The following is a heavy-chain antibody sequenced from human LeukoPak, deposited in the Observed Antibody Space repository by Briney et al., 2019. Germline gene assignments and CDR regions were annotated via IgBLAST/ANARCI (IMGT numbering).Heavy chain of an antibody. D-gene: IGHD4-17*01. CDR1: GFTFSSHW. Sequence: GGSLRLSCAASGFTFSSHWMSWVRQAPGTGLEWVAKIKQDGSETYYGDSVKGRFTISRDNAKNSLYLQMNSLRAEDTAIYYCARASGYGALDYWGQGTLVTVSS. CDR3: ARASGYGALDY. J-gene: IGHJ4*02. CDR2: IKQDGSET. V-gene: IGHV3-7*03.